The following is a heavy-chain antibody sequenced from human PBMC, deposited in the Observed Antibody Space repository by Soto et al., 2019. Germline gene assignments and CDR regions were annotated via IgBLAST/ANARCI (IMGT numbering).Heavy chain of an antibody. CDR3: ARENDILTGPFYGYFDY. J-gene: IGHJ4*02. CDR2: IKQDGSEK. D-gene: IGHD3-9*01. Sequence: PGGSLRLSCAASGFTFSSYGMHWVRQAPGKGLEWVADIKQDGSEKYYADSVKGRFTISRDNAKNSLYLQMNSLRAEDTAVYYCARENDILTGPFYGYFDYWGQGTLVTVSS. V-gene: IGHV3-7*01. CDR1: GFTFSSYG.